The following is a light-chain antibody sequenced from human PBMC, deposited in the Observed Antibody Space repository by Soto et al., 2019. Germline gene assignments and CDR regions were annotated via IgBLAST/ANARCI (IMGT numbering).Light chain of an antibody. V-gene: IGKV3-20*01. CDR3: HQYDSWT. CDR2: GAS. J-gene: IGKJ1*01. CDR1: QSVSSF. Sequence: EIVLTQSPDNLSLSPGEGATLSCRASQSVSSFLAWYQQKPGQAPRLLIYGASSRATGIPDRFSGSGSGTDFTLTISRLEPEDFAVYYCHQYDSWTFGQGTKVDIK.